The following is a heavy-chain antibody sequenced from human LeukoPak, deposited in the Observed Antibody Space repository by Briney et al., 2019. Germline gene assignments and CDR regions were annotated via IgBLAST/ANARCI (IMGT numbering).Heavy chain of an antibody. CDR3: AGDTAMAPRVDY. V-gene: IGHV3-21*01. CDR2: ISSSSSYI. J-gene: IGHJ4*02. Sequence: GGSLRLSCAASGFTFSSYSMNWVRQAPGKGLEWVSSISSSSSYIYYADSVKGRFTISRDNAKKSLYLQMNSLRAEDTAVYYCAGDTAMAPRVDYWGQGTLVTVSS. D-gene: IGHD5-18*01. CDR1: GFTFSSYS.